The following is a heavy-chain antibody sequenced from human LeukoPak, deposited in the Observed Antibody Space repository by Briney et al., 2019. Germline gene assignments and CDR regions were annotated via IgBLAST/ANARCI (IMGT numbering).Heavy chain of an antibody. CDR3: ARPGSSGRHEAFDI. CDR1: GYIFTSYW. D-gene: IGHD3-22*01. CDR2: IYPGDSDT. V-gene: IGHV5-51*01. J-gene: IGHJ3*02. Sequence: GASLQISCKGSGYIFTSYWIGWVRQLPGKGREWMGIIYPGDSDTRYSPSFQGQVTISADKSISTAYLQWSSLKASDTAMYYCARPGSSGRHEAFDIWGQGTMVTVSS.